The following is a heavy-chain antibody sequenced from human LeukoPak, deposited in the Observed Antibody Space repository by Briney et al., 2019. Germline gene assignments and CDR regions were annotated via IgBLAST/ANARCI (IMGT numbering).Heavy chain of an antibody. CDR3: ARGPDSSGYTPDYGAFDI. Sequence: ASVKVSCKASGYTFTSYGISWVRQAPGQGLEWMGWISAYNGNTNYAQKLQGRVTMTTDTSTSTAYMELRSLRSDDTAVYYCARGPDSSGYTPDYGAFDIWGQGTMVTVSS. V-gene: IGHV1-18*01. CDR2: ISAYNGNT. CDR1: GYTFTSYG. J-gene: IGHJ3*02. D-gene: IGHD3-22*01.